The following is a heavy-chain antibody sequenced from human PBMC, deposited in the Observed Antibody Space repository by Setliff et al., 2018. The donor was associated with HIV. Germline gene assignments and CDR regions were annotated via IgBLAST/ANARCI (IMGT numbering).Heavy chain of an antibody. CDR3: AKDRYSSTWTEGFDY. CDR1: GFTFSSYW. CDR2: INGGGRT. D-gene: IGHD6-13*01. V-gene: IGHV3-23*01. Sequence: GGSLRLSCAASGFTFSSYWMHWVRQAPGKGLVWVARINGGGRTYYADSVKGRFTISRDNSKNTLYVQMNSLRAEDTAVYYCAKDRYSSTWTEGFDYWGQGTLVTVSS. J-gene: IGHJ4*02.